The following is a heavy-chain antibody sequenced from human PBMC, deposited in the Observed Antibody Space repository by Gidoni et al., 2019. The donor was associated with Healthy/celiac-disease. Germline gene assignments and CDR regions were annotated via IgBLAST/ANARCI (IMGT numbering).Heavy chain of an antibody. Sequence: EVQLLESGGGWVQPGGSRRLSCAASGFTFSSYAMSWVRQAPGTGLEGVSAICGSGGSTSYADSVKGRFTISRDNSKNTLYLQMNSLRAEDTAVYYCAKERVGATEEYFQHWGQGTLVTVSS. J-gene: IGHJ1*01. D-gene: IGHD1-26*01. CDR3: AKERVGATEEYFQH. CDR1: GFTFSSYA. V-gene: IGHV3-23*01. CDR2: ICGSGGST.